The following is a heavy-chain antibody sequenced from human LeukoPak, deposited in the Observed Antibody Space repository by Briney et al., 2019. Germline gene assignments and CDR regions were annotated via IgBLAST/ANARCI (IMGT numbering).Heavy chain of an antibody. Sequence: PSQTLSLTCTVSGGSISSGDYYWSWIRQPPGKGLEWIGYIYYSGSTYYNPSLKSRVTISVDTSKNQFSLKLSSVTAADTAVYCCASVSPGYYYYTDVWGKGTTVTVSS. J-gene: IGHJ6*03. CDR3: ASVSPGYYYYTDV. CDR2: IYYSGST. V-gene: IGHV4-30-4*08. CDR1: GGSISSGDYY.